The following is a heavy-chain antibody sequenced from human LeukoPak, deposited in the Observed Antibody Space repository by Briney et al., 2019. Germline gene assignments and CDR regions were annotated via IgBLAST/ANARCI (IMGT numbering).Heavy chain of an antibody. CDR3: ARLKPVENHSSSWYWFDP. Sequence: GESLEISCKGSGYSFTSYWIGWVRQMPGKGLEWMGIIYPGDSDTRYSPSFQGQVAISADKSISTAYLQWSSLKASDTAMYYCARLKPVENHSSSWYWFDPWGQGTLVTVSS. CDR1: GYSFTSYW. CDR2: IYPGDSDT. J-gene: IGHJ5*02. V-gene: IGHV5-51*01. D-gene: IGHD6-13*01.